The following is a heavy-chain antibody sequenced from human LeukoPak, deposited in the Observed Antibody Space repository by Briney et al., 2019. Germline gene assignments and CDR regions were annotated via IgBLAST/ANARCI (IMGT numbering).Heavy chain of an antibody. J-gene: IGHJ4*02. CDR1: GFTFSDYW. V-gene: IGHV3-7*01. Sequence: GGSLRLSYAASGFTFSDYWMTWVRQAPGKGLEWVADIKEDGSVKKYVDSVKGRFTISRDNAKNSLYVQMNSLTADDTGVYYCARGPHREASTYWGQGTLVTVSS. D-gene: IGHD5-24*01. CDR3: ARGPHREASTY. CDR2: IKEDGSVK.